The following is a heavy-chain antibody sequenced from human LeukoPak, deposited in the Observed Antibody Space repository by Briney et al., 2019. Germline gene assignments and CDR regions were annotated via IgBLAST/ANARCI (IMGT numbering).Heavy chain of an antibody. CDR1: GGTFSSYA. Sequence: GSSVKDSCKVSGGTFSSYAISRVRQAPGQGLEWMGGIIPIFGTANYAQKFQGRVTITADKSTSTAYMELSSLRSEDTAVYYCAALIIPMLVYSFDIWGQGTIVTVSS. CDR2: IIPIFGTA. D-gene: IGHD3-22*01. J-gene: IGHJ3*02. CDR3: AALIIPMLVYSFDI. V-gene: IGHV1-69*06.